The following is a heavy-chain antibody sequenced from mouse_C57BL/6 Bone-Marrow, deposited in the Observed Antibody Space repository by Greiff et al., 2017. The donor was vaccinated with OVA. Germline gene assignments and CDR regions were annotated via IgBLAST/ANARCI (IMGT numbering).Heavy chain of an antibody. CDR3: ARPLLSLRLGYFDV. CDR2: ISSGSSTI. Sequence: EVQRVESGGGLVKPGGSLKLSCAASGFTFSDYGMHWVRQAPEKGLEWVAYISSGSSTIYYADTVKGRFTISRDNAKNTLFLQMTSLRSEDTAMYYCARPLLSLRLGYFDVWGTGTTVTVSS. D-gene: IGHD1-1*01. J-gene: IGHJ1*03. CDR1: GFTFSDYG. V-gene: IGHV5-17*01.